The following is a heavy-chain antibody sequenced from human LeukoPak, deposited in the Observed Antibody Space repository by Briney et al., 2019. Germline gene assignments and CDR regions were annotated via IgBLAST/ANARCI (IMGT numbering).Heavy chain of an antibody. Sequence: SETLSLTWAVYGGSFSGYYWSWLRQPPGKGLEWIGEINHSGSTNYNPSLKSRVTISVDTSKNQFSLKLSSVTAADTAVYYCARGRRYYYDSSGYFFWGQGTLVTVSS. D-gene: IGHD3-22*01. CDR1: GGSFSGYY. CDR3: ARGRRYYYDSSGYFF. CDR2: INHSGST. J-gene: IGHJ4*02. V-gene: IGHV4-34*01.